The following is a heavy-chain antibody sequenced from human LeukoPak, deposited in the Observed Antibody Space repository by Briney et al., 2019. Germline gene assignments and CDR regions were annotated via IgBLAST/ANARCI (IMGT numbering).Heavy chain of an antibody. CDR2: IYYSGST. D-gene: IGHD3-3*01. J-gene: IGHJ6*02. CDR1: GGSISSGGYY. CDR3: ARAYYDFWSGWPFYYGMDV. Sequence: PSQTLSLTCTVSGGSISSGGYYWSWIRQHPGKGLEWIGYIYYSGSTYYNPSLKSRVTISVDTSKNQFSLKLSSVTAADTAVYYCARAYYDFWSGWPFYYGMDVWGQGTTVTVSS. V-gene: IGHV4-31*03.